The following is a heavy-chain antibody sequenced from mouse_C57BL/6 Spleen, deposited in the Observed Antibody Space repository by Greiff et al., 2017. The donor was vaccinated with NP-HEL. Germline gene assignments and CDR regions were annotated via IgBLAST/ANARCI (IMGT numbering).Heavy chain of an antibody. D-gene: IGHD2-4*01. CDR3: AREGRLRDYFDY. CDR1: GYTFTDYN. J-gene: IGHJ2*01. Sequence: VKLVESGPELVKPGASVKMSCKASGYTFTDYNMHWVKQSHGKSLEWIGYINPNNGGTSYNQKFKGKATLTVNKSSSTAYRELRSLTSEDSAVYYCAREGRLRDYFDYWGQGTTLTVSS. CDR2: INPNNGGT. V-gene: IGHV1-22*01.